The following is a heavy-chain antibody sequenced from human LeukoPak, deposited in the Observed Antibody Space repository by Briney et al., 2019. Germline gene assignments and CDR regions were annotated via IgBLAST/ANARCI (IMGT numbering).Heavy chain of an antibody. CDR2: INPSGGST. V-gene: IGHV1-46*01. CDR3: ARDLYSSSWYKPYYYYYGMDV. Sequence: LVASVKVSCKASGYTFTSYYMHWVRQAPGQGLEWMGIINPSGGSTSYAQTFQGRVTMTRDTSTSTVYMELSSLRSEDTAVYYCARDLYSSSWYKPYYYYYGMDVWGQGTTVTVSS. J-gene: IGHJ6*02. CDR1: GYTFTSYY. D-gene: IGHD6-13*01.